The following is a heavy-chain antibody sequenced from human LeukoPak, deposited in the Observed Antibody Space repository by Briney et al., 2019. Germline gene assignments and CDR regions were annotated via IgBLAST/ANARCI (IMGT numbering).Heavy chain of an antibody. CDR3: ARHLAAAVPNFDY. CDR2: IHTSGST. Sequence: SETLSLTCTASGGSISSGNYYWSWIRKPAGKTLEWIGRIHTSGSTSYNPSLKSRATISLDTSKNQFSLKVTSVTAADTAVYYCARHLAAAVPNFDYWGQGTLVTVSS. D-gene: IGHD6-13*01. J-gene: IGHJ4*02. CDR1: GGSISSGNYY. V-gene: IGHV4-61*02.